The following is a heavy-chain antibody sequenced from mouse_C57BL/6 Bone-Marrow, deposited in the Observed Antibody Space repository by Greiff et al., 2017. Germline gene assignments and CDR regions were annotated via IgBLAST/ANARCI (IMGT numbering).Heavy chain of an antibody. CDR1: GFTFSSYA. CDR3: TREINDGYLYYYAMDY. D-gene: IGHD2-3*01. Sequence: EVTLVESGEGLVKPGGSLKLSCAASGFTFSSYAMSWVRQTPEKRLEWVAYISSGGDYIYYADTVKGRFTISRDNASNTLYLQMSSLKSEDTAMYYCTREINDGYLYYYAMDYWGQGTSVTGSS. J-gene: IGHJ4*01. CDR2: ISSGGDYI. V-gene: IGHV5-9-1*02.